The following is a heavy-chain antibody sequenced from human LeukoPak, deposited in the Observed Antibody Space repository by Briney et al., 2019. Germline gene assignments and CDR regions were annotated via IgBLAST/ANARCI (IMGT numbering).Heavy chain of an antibody. CDR1: GFTFSSYA. J-gene: IGHJ4*02. D-gene: IGHD6-13*01. CDR2: MSGSGGST. CDR3: AKLTGRSSWYESIDYFDY. Sequence: PGGSLRLSCAASGFTFSSYAMSWVRQAPGKGLEWVSAMSGSGGSTYYADSVKGRFTISRDNSKNTLYLQMNSLRAEDTAVYYCAKLTGRSSWYESIDYFDYWGQGTLVTVSS. V-gene: IGHV3-23*01.